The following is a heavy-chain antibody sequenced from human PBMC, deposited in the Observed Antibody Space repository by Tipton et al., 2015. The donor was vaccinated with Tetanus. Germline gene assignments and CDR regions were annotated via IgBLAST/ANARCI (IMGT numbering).Heavy chain of an antibody. CDR3: ARLTGHSMDVVDYYYFGMDV. CDR1: GGSMNSYY. CDR2: IYYTGST. V-gene: IGHV4-59*01. J-gene: IGHJ6*02. D-gene: IGHD2-21*01. Sequence: LRLSCTVSGGSMNSYYWSWIRQPPGKGLEWIGYIYYTGSTNYNPSLKSGVTISLDTSKNQFSLKLTSVSAADTAVYYCARLTGHSMDVVDYYYFGMDVWGQGP.